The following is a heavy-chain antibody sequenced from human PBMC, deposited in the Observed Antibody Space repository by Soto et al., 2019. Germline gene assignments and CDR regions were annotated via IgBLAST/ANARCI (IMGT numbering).Heavy chain of an antibody. Sequence: NPSETLSLTCTVSGGSITSSYWSWIRRPPGKGLEWIAYIYDTGISGYTPSTSYNPSLKSRVTMSVDTSKSQFSLKLTSVTAADTAVYYCARGEDAFFYYGLYVWGQGITVTVSS. V-gene: IGHV4-59*01. CDR3: ARGEDAFFYYGLYV. CDR2: IYDTGISGYTPST. J-gene: IGHJ6*02. CDR1: GGSITSSY.